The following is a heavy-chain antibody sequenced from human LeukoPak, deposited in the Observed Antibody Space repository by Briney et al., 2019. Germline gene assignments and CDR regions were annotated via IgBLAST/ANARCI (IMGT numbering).Heavy chain of an antibody. V-gene: IGHV4-59*01. Sequence: SETLSLTCTVSGGSISSYYWNWIRQPPGKGLEWIGYIYYSGSTNYNPSLKSRVTTSVDTSKNQFSLKLSSVTAADTAVYYCARERLGYYDRSGLDYWGQGTLATVSS. CDR2: IYYSGST. D-gene: IGHD3-22*01. CDR1: GGSISSYY. CDR3: ARERLGYYDRSGLDY. J-gene: IGHJ4*02.